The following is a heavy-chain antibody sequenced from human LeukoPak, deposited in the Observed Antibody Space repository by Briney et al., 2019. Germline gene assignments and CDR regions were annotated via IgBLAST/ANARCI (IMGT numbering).Heavy chain of an antibody. V-gene: IGHV1-24*01. CDR3: ATRGSDFWSGFDY. J-gene: IGHJ4*02. Sequence: GASVKVPCKLSGNTLRELPIQWVRQAGGKGRKWMAGFDPENAEIVYAQKFQGRVTMTEDTSTNTAYMELTSLTSDDTALYYCATRGSDFWSGFDYWGQGTQVTVSS. CDR1: GNTLRELP. D-gene: IGHD3-3*01. CDR2: FDPENAEI.